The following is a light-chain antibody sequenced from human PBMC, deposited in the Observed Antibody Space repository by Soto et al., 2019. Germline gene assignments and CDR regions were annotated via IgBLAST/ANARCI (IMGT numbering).Light chain of an antibody. V-gene: IGKV3-15*01. Sequence: IVMTQSPATLSVSPGERVTLSCRARQSVGSNLAWYQQTPGQAPRVVIYDASTRATVIPDRFSGSGSGTDFTLTISSLEPEDFAVYYCQQYGKLPITFGQGTRLEIK. CDR2: DAS. J-gene: IGKJ5*01. CDR3: QQYGKLPIT. CDR1: QSVGSN.